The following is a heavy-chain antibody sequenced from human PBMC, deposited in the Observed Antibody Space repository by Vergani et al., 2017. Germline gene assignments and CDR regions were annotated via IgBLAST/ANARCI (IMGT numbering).Heavy chain of an antibody. CDR2: INPNSGGT. CDR3: ARVRVRRTGNDAFDI. D-gene: IGHD1-14*01. V-gene: IGHV1-2*02. Sequence: VQLVQSGAEVKKPGASVKVSCKASGYTFTGYYMHWVRQAPGQGLEWMGWINPNSGGTNYAQKFQGRVTMTRDTSISTAYLELSRLRSDDTAVYYCARVRVRRTGNDAFDIWGQGTMVTVSS. CDR1: GYTFTGYY. J-gene: IGHJ3*02.